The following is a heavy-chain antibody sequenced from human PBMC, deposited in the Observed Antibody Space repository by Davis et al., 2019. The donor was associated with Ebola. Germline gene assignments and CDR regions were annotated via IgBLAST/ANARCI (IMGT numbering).Heavy chain of an antibody. D-gene: IGHD6-19*01. CDR1: GGSVSSGGFY. J-gene: IGHJ4*02. V-gene: IGHV4-61*08. CDR3: ARGSRVIAVVDY. CDR2: IYYSEST. Sequence: MPSETLSLTCTVSGGSVSSGGFYWNWIRQSPGKGLEWIGYIYYSESTDYSPSFRGRATISLDTSKNQFSLKLSSVTAADTAVYYCARGSRVIAVVDYWGQGTLVTVSS.